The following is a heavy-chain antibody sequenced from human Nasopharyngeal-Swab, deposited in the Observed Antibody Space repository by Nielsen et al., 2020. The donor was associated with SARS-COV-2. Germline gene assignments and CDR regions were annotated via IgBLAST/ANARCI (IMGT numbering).Heavy chain of an antibody. Sequence: GGSLRLSCAASGFTFSSYAMSWVRQAPGKGLEWASAISGSGGSTYYADSVKGRITISRDNTKNTLYLQMNSLRAEDTAVYYCAKDSTTKLRPYNGMDVWGQGTTVTVSS. J-gene: IGHJ6*02. CDR2: ISGSGGST. D-gene: IGHD1-1*01. CDR3: AKDSTTKLRPYNGMDV. V-gene: IGHV3-23*01. CDR1: GFTFSSYA.